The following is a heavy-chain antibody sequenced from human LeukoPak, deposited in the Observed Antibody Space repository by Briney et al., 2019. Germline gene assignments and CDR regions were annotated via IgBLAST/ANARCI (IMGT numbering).Heavy chain of an antibody. CDR3: AREIGETTITSSGEH. J-gene: IGHJ4*02. V-gene: IGHV4-39*07. CDR2: VYYTGTT. CDR1: GGSISSRSYY. Sequence: SETLSLTCTVSGGSISSRSYYWVWIRQPPGKGLEWMWSVYYTGTTYYKPSLKSRLTISVDTFNNQFSLRLTSVTAADTAVYYCAREIGETTITSSGEHWGQGSLVTVSS. D-gene: IGHD1-14*01.